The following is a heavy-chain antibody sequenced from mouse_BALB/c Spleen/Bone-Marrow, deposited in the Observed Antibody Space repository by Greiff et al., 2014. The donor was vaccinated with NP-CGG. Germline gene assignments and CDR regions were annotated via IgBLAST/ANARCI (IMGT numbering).Heavy chain of an antibody. J-gene: IGHJ4*01. CDR1: GFTFSSYA. V-gene: IGHV5-9-4*01. Sequence: EVMLVESGGGLVKPGGSLKLSCAASGFTFSSYAMSWVRQSPEKRLEWVAEISSGGSYTYYPDTVTGRFTISRDNAKNTLYLEMSGLRSEDTAMYYCAREGLRRGAAMDYWGQGTSVTVPS. D-gene: IGHD2-4*01. CDR3: AREGLRRGAAMDY. CDR2: ISSGGSYT.